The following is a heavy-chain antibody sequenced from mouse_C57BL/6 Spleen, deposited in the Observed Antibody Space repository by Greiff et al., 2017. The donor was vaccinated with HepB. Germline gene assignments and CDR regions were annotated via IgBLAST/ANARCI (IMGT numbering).Heavy chain of an antibody. D-gene: IGHD1-1*01. CDR2: INPSSGYT. V-gene: IGHV1-7*01. CDR1: GYTFTSYW. J-gene: IGHJ2*01. Sequence: QVQLQQSGAELAKPGASVKLSCKASGYTFTSYWMHWVKQRPGQGLEWIGYINPSSGYTKYNQKFKDKATLTADKSSSTAYMQLSSLTYEDSAVYYCATNTTVVEYYFDYWGQGTTLTVSS. CDR3: ATNTTVVEYYFDY.